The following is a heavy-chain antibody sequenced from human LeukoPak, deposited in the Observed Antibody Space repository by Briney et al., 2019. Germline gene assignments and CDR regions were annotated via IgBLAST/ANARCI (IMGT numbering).Heavy chain of an antibody. Sequence: GGSLRLSCAASGFTFRTYAMYWVRQAPGRGLECVSAISGSGDDTYYTDSVKGRFAISRDNYKKTLSLHMNSLRAEDTAVYYCARGRLGWLRPYYYYGMEVWGQGTTVTVSS. D-gene: IGHD3-16*01. CDR3: ARGRLGWLRPYYYYGMEV. CDR1: GFTFRTYA. J-gene: IGHJ6*02. CDR2: ISGSGDDT. V-gene: IGHV3-23*01.